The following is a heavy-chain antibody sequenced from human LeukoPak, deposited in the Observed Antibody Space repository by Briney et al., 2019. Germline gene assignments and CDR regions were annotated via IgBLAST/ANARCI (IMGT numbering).Heavy chain of an antibody. J-gene: IGHJ5*02. V-gene: IGHV4-34*01. CDR3: ARLNKPGWFDP. CDR2: INHSGST. CDR1: GGSFSGYY. D-gene: IGHD1-14*01. Sequence: SETLSLTCAVYGGSFSGYYWSWILQPPGNGLEWIGEINHSGSTNYNPSLKSRVTISVDTSKNQFSLRLNSVTATDTAVYYCARLNKPGWFDPWGQGTLVTVSS.